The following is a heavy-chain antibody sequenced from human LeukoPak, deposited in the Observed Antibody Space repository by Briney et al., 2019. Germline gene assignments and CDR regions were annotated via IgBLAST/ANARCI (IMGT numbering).Heavy chain of an antibody. CDR1: GFTFSSYW. J-gene: IGHJ4*02. CDR3: ARDRDNVFPDY. D-gene: IGHD2-21*01. CDR2: IKQDGSEK. Sequence: GGSLRLSCAASGFTFSSYWMSWVRQAPGKGLEWVTNIKQDGSEKYYVDSVKGRFTISRDNAKNSLYLQMNSLRAEDTAVYYCARDRDNVFPDYWGQGTLVTVSS. V-gene: IGHV3-7*01.